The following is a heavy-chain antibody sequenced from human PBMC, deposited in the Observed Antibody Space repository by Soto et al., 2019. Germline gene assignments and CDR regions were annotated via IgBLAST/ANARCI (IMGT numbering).Heavy chain of an antibody. CDR1: GYSFTSYW. CDR2: IYPGDSDT. J-gene: IGHJ6*02. V-gene: IGHV5-51*01. CDR3: ARPESNYGIEV. Sequence: LGGSLQISCKGSGYSFTSYWIGCVRQMPGKGLEWMGIIYPGDSDTRYSPSFQGQVTISADKSISTAYLQWRSLKASDTAMYYCARPESNYGIEVWGEVTKVTLSS.